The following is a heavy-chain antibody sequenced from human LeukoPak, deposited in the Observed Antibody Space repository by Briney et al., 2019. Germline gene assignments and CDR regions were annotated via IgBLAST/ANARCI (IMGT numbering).Heavy chain of an antibody. CDR2: IKHDGSDK. Sequence: GGSLRLSCAASGFLFSSYWMSWVRQAPGKGLEWVANIKHDGSDKYYVDSVTGRFTISRDNAKNSLSLQMNSLRVEDTAVYYCATICCTSCYGYYMDVWGKGTTVTVSS. V-gene: IGHV3-7*01. CDR3: ATICCTSCYGYYMDV. J-gene: IGHJ6*03. CDR1: GFLFSSYW. D-gene: IGHD2-2*01.